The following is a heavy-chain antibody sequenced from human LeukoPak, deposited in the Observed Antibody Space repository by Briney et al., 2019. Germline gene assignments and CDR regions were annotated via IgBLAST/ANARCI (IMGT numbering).Heavy chain of an antibody. J-gene: IGHJ6*03. V-gene: IGHV1-2*02. Sequence: ASVKVSCKASGYTFTGYYMHWVRQAPGQGLEWMGWINPNSGGTNYAQKFQGRVTMTTDTSTSTAYMELRSLRSDDTAVYYCARMVGAFYYYYYMDVWGKGTTVTISS. D-gene: IGHD1-26*01. CDR3: ARMVGAFYYYYYMDV. CDR1: GYTFTGYY. CDR2: INPNSGGT.